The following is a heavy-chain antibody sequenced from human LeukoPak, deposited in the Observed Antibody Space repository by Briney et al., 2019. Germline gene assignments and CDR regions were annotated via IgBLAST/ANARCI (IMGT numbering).Heavy chain of an antibody. V-gene: IGHV4-39*01. CDR3: ARQTGGSYGTFDY. Sequence: PSEPLSLTCTVSGGSISSSTYYWGWIRQPPGKGLDWVGTISYSGSTYYNPSLKSRVTISVDTSKNQFSLKLTSVTAADTAVYYCARQTGGSYGTFDYWGQGTLVTVSS. CDR1: GGSISSSTYY. J-gene: IGHJ4*02. D-gene: IGHD1-26*01. CDR2: ISYSGST.